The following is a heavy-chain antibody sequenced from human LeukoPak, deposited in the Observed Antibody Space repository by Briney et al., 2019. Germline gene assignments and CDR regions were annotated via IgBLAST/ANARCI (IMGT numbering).Heavy chain of an antibody. CDR1: GYTFTGYY. CDR2: INPNSGGT. V-gene: IGHV1-2*02. CDR3: ARDLLGYCSGGSCYNWFDP. D-gene: IGHD2-15*01. Sequence: ASVKVSCKASGYTFTGYYMHWVRQAPGQGLEWMGWINPNSGGTNYAQKFQGRVTMTTDTSTSTAYMELRSLRSDDTAVYYCARDLLGYCSGGSCYNWFDPWGQGTLVTISS. J-gene: IGHJ5*02.